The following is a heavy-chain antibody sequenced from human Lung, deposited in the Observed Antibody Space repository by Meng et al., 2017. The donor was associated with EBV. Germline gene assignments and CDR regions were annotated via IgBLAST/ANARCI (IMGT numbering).Heavy chain of an antibody. J-gene: IGHJ4*02. CDR2: ISAYNGNT. D-gene: IGHD6-19*01. CDR1: GYTFTSYG. Sequence: QVQLVQSGAGVKKPGASVKVSCKASGYTFTSYGISWVRQAPGQGLEWMGWISAYNGNTNYAQKLQGRVTMTTDTSTSTAYMELRSLRSDDTAVYYCARRTIGYSSGWTFDYWGQGTLVTVSS. CDR3: ARRTIGYSSGWTFDY. V-gene: IGHV1-18*01.